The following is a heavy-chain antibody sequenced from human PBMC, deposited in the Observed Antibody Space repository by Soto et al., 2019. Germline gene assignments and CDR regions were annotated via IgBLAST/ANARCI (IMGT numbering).Heavy chain of an antibody. J-gene: IGHJ5*02. CDR2: ISLYSDGT. CDR3: ARVVPGAEAWFGP. Sequence: GASVKVSCKTSGYTFSDYGITWVRQAPGQPLEWLGWISLYSDGTNYAQKFQGRVSMTTDTSTTTAYMELRSLRSDDTAVYYCARVVPGAEAWFGPWGQGTLVTVSS. V-gene: IGHV1-18*01. CDR1: GYTFSDYG. D-gene: IGHD2-2*01.